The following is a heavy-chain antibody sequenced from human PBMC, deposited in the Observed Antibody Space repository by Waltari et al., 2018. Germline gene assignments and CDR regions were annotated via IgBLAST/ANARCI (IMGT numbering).Heavy chain of an antibody. CDR2: INHSGSN. V-gene: IGHV4-34*01. J-gene: IGHJ6*02. CDR3: ARGRLEGGDYSYGLSYYYYYGMDV. Sequence: QVQLQQWGAGLLKPSETLSLTCAVYGGSFSGYYWSWIRQPPGKGLEWLGEINHSGSNKYNPSLKRRVTISLDTSKNQFSLKLSSVSAADTAVYYCARGRLEGGDYSYGLSYYYYYGMDVWGQGTTVTVSS. D-gene: IGHD5-18*01. CDR1: GGSFSGYY.